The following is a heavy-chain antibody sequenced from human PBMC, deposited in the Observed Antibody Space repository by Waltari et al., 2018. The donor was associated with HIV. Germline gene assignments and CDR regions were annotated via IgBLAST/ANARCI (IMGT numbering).Heavy chain of an antibody. Sequence: QVQLQESGPGLVKPSETLSLTCPVSSYSFSSAYSWGWIRQSPGKGLEWIGSISHRGSTYYNPSLKSRVTISVDTSKNQVSLKLSSVTAADTAVYYCARGDIVATGGFDFWGQGTLVTVSS. CDR1: SYSFSSAYS. CDR3: ARGDIVATGGFDF. V-gene: IGHV4-38-2*02. D-gene: IGHD5-12*01. CDR2: ISHRGST. J-gene: IGHJ4*02.